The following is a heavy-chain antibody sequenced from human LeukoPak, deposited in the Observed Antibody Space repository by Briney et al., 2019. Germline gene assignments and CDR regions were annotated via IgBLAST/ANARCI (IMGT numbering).Heavy chain of an antibody. Sequence: GASVQVSCKASGGTFSSYAISWVRQAPGQGLEWMGGIIPIFGTANYAQKFQGRVTITADESTSTAYMELSSLRSEDTAVYYCARERGGTLGDYWGQGTLVTVSS. V-gene: IGHV1-69*13. CDR2: IIPIFGTA. CDR3: ARERGGTLGDY. D-gene: IGHD3-16*01. CDR1: GGTFSSYA. J-gene: IGHJ4*02.